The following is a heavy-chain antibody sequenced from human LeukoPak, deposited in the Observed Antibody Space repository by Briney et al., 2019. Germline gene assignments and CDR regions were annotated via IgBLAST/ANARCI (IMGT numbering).Heavy chain of an antibody. CDR3: ARSSGVVGATGSIDY. CDR2: ISSSSSYI. V-gene: IGHV3-21*01. D-gene: IGHD1-26*01. J-gene: IGHJ4*02. CDR1: GFTFSSYS. Sequence: GGSPRLSCAASGFTFSSYSMSWVRQAPGKGLEWVSSISSSSSYIYYADSVKGRFTISRDNAKNSLYLQMNSLRAEDTAVYYCARSSGVVGATGSIDYWGQGTLVTVSS.